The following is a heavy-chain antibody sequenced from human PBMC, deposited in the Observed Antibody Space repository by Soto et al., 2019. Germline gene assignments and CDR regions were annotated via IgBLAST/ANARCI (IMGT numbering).Heavy chain of an antibody. D-gene: IGHD3-10*01. CDR3: ARGTTMVRGVSNSDY. CDR1: GYTSTSYG. Sequence: GASVKVSCKASGYTSTSYGISWVRQAPGRGLEWMGWISAYNGNTNYAQKLQGRVTMTTDTSTSTAYMELRSLRSDDTAVYYCARGTTMVRGVSNSDYWGQGTLVTVSS. CDR2: ISAYNGNT. J-gene: IGHJ4*02. V-gene: IGHV1-18*01.